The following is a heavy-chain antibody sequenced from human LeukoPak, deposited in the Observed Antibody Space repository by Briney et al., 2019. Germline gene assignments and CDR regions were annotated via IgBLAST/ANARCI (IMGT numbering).Heavy chain of an antibody. Sequence: SETLSLTCAVYGGSFSGYYWSWIRQPPGKGLEWIGEINHSGSTNYNPSLKSRVTISVDTSKNQFSLKLSSVTAADTAVYYCARDFLDYYGSGSYAFDIWGQGTMVTVSS. J-gene: IGHJ3*02. CDR2: INHSGST. CDR1: GGSFSGYY. CDR3: ARDFLDYYGSGSYAFDI. V-gene: IGHV4-34*01. D-gene: IGHD3-10*01.